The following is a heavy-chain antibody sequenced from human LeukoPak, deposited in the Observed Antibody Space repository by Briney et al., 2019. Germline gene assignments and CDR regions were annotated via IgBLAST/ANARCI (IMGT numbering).Heavy chain of an antibody. CDR1: GGTFSRDA. Sequence: SVKVSCKASGGTFSRDAISWIRQAPRQGLEWMGGIIPIHSTASYAQKFQDRVTITADESTNTVYMKLSSLGSDDTAVYYCARGSVRTTNWFDPWGQGTPVTVSS. CDR2: IIPIHSTA. D-gene: IGHD1-1*01. V-gene: IGHV1-69*13. CDR3: ARGSVRTTNWFDP. J-gene: IGHJ5*02.